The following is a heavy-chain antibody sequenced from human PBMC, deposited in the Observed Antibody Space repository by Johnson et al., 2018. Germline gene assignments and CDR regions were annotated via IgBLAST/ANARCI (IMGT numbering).Heavy chain of an antibody. V-gene: IGHV3-30*03. CDR2: ISYDGSNK. D-gene: IGHD3-10*01. Sequence: QVQLQESGGGVVQPGRSLRLSCAASGFTFSSYGMHWVRQAPGKGLEWVAVISYDGSNKYYADSVKGRFTISRDNSKNTLYLQMNSLRAEDTAVYYCARDRSWFRPSGTTHAEYFQHWGQGTLVTVSS. CDR3: ARDRSWFRPSGTTHAEYFQH. CDR1: GFTFSSYG. J-gene: IGHJ1*01.